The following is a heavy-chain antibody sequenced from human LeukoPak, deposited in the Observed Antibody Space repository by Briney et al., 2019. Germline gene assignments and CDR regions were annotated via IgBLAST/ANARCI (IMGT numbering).Heavy chain of an antibody. V-gene: IGHV3-23*01. CDR1: GFTFSSYA. CDR2: ISGSCGSK. J-gene: IGHJ6*03. D-gene: IGHD4-11*01. Sequence: GGSLRLSCAASGFTFSSYAMSWVRQAPGKGLEWVSAISGSCGSKYYADSVKGRFTISRDNSKNTLYLQMNSLRAEDTAVYYCARGGGATVTTGYYYMDVWGKGTTVTVSS. CDR3: ARGGGATVTTGYYYMDV.